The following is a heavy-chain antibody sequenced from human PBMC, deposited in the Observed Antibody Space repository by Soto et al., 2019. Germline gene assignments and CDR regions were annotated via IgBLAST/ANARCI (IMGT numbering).Heavy chain of an antibody. CDR1: GFTFSSYA. CDR2: ISYDGSNK. Sequence: QVQLVESGGGVVQPGRSLRLSCAASGFTFSSYAMRWVRQAPGKGLEWVAVISYDGSNKYYADSVKGRFTISRDNSKNTLYLQMNSLRAEDTAVYYCAREATLLWFGDDLVHYYGMDVWGQGTTVTVSS. CDR3: AREATLLWFGDDLVHYYGMDV. D-gene: IGHD3-10*01. J-gene: IGHJ6*02. V-gene: IGHV3-30-3*01.